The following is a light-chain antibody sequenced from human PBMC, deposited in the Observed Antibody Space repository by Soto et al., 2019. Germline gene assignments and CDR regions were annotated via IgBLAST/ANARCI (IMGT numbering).Light chain of an antibody. J-gene: IGKJ1*01. V-gene: IGKV3-20*01. CDR3: QQYDRSPRT. Sequence: EIVLTQSPGTLSLSPGERATLSCRASQSISSSYLAWYQQKPGQAPRLLIYGPSSRATGIPDRFSGSGSGTDFTLTINRLEPEDFAVYYCQQYDRSPRTFGQGTKV. CDR1: QSISSSY. CDR2: GPS.